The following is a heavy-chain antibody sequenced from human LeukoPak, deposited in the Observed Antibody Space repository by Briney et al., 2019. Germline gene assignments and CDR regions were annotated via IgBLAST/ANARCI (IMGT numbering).Heavy chain of an antibody. D-gene: IGHD2-21*01. Sequence: PSETLSLTCTVSGGSISSSSYYWGWIRQPPGKGLEWIGSIYYSGSTYYNPSLKSRVTISVDTSKNQFSLKLSSVTAADTAVYYCARDWHSGHYWGQGTLVTVSS. V-gene: IGHV4-39*07. J-gene: IGHJ4*02. CDR2: IYYSGST. CDR1: GGSISSSSYY. CDR3: ARDWHSGHY.